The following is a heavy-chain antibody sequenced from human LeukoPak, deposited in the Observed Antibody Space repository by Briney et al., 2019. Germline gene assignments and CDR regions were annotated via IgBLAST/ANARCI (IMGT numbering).Heavy chain of an antibody. D-gene: IGHD2/OR15-2a*01. CDR1: GGSISSSSYY. V-gene: IGHV4-39*01. Sequence: PSETLSLTCTVSGGSISSSSYYWGWIRQPPGRGLEWIGSVYYSGSAYYNPSLRSRVTISVDTSKNQFSLRLTSVTAADTAVYYCAKQQSGSFYSPFDYWVQGTLVTVSS. CDR2: VYYSGSA. CDR3: AKQQSGSFYSPFDY. J-gene: IGHJ4*02.